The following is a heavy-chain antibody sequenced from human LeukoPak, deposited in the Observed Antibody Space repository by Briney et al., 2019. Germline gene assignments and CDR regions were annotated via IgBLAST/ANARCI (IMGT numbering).Heavy chain of an antibody. D-gene: IGHD1-26*01. J-gene: IGHJ5*02. V-gene: IGHV1-69*13. CDR3: ARDPSGTYYNWFDP. CDR1: GGTFSSYA. Sequence: SVTVSCKASGGTFSSYAFNWVRQAPGQGLEWMGGIIPMYGTTKYAQKFQGRVTITADVSTSTTYMELNSLRSEDTAVYYCARDPSGTYYNWFDPWGQGTLVTVSS. CDR2: IIPMYGTT.